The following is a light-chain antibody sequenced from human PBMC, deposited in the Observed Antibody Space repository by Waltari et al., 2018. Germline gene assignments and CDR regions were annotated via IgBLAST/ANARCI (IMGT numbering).Light chain of an antibody. Sequence: VLTQSPGTLSLSPGERATFSCRAGQSITKRYFAWYQQKPAQAPRLLIYGAASRAPGIADRVSGSGSGTAFTLTISRLVPEDFAVYYCQQYGSSVMYTFGQGTKLEIK. CDR1: QSITKRY. CDR3: QQYGSSVMYT. J-gene: IGKJ2*01. V-gene: IGKV3-20*01. CDR2: GAA.